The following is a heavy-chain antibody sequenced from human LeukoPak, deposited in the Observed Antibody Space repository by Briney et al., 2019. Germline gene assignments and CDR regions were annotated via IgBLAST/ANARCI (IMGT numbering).Heavy chain of an antibody. Sequence: PGGSLRLSCAASGFTFSSYGMHWVRQAPGKGLEWVAFIRYDGSNKYYADSVKGRFTISRDNSKNTLYLQMNSLRAEDTAVYYCARTHDYGDYTFDYWGQGTLVTVSS. D-gene: IGHD4-17*01. J-gene: IGHJ4*02. V-gene: IGHV3-30*02. CDR1: GFTFSSYG. CDR2: IRYDGSNK. CDR3: ARTHDYGDYTFDY.